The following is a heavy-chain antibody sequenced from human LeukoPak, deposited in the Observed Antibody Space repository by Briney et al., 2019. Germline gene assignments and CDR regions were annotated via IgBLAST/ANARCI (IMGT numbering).Heavy chain of an antibody. Sequence: PGGSLRLSCAASGFTFSSYAMHWVRQAPGKGLEWVAVISYDGSTKYYADSVKGRFIISRDNSQNTMYLQMNSLRGEDTAVYYCARETSSYDFWSGLRHFDYWGQGTLVTVSS. CDR2: ISYDGSTK. D-gene: IGHD3-3*01. CDR3: ARETSSYDFWSGLRHFDY. V-gene: IGHV3-30-3*01. CDR1: GFTFSSYA. J-gene: IGHJ4*02.